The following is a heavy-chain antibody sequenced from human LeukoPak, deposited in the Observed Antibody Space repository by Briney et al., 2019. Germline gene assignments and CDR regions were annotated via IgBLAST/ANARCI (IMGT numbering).Heavy chain of an antibody. CDR3: ARDGGYCSSTSCPRGWFDP. J-gene: IGHJ5*02. CDR2: IYYSGST. Sequence: SETLSLTCTVSGGSISSGGYYWSWIRQHPGKGLEWIGYIYYSGSTYYNPSLKSRVTISVDTSKNQFSLKLSSVTAADTAVYYCARDGGYCSSTSCPRGWFDPWGQGTLVTVSS. CDR1: GGSISSGGYY. V-gene: IGHV4-31*03. D-gene: IGHD2-2*01.